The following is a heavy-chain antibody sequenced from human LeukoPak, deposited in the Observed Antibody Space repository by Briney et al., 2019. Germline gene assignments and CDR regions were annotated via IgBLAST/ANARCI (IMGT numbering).Heavy chain of an antibody. Sequence: SVKVSCKASGGTFSSYAISWVRQAPGQGLEWMGRIIPILGIANYAQKFQGRVTVTADKSTSTAYMELSSLRSEDTAVYYCARVEGPTGGGWFDPWGQGTLVTVSS. CDR1: GGTFSSYA. V-gene: IGHV1-69*04. J-gene: IGHJ5*02. CDR2: IIPILGIA. D-gene: IGHD4-17*01. CDR3: ARVEGPTGGGWFDP.